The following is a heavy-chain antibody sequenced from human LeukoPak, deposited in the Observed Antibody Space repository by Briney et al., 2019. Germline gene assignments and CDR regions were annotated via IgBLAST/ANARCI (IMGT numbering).Heavy chain of an antibody. CDR1: GGSFSGYY. D-gene: IGHD3-9*01. CDR2: INHSGST. Sequence: PSETLSLTCAVYGGSFSGYYWSWIRQPPGKGLEWIGEINHSGSTNYNPSLKSRVTISVDTSKNQFSLKLSSVTAADTAVYYCARAQTPYDILTGYYLFDYWGQGTLVTVSS. J-gene: IGHJ4*02. V-gene: IGHV4-34*01. CDR3: ARAQTPYDILTGYYLFDY.